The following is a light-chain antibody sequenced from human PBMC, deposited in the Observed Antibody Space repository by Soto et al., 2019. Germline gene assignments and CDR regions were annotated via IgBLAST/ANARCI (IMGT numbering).Light chain of an antibody. Sequence: QSALTQPASVSGSPGQSITISCTGTSSDVGGYNYVSWYQQYTGKAPKLMIYDVSKRPSGVPDRFSGSKSGNTASLTVSGLRADDEAVYYCSSYGGGDTFHVIFGGGTQLTVL. J-gene: IGLJ2*01. CDR2: DVS. CDR1: SSDVGGYNY. V-gene: IGLV2-8*01. CDR3: SSYGGGDTFHVI.